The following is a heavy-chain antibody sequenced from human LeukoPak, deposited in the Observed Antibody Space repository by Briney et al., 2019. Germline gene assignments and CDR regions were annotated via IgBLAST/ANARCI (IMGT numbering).Heavy chain of an antibody. D-gene: IGHD2-2*01. CDR2: ISGSGGST. V-gene: IGHV3-23*01. CDR1: GFTFSSYA. J-gene: IGHJ6*02. Sequence: GGSLRLSCAASGFTFSSYAMSWVRQAPGKGLEWVSAISGSGGSTYYADSVKGRFTISRDNSKNTLYLQMNSLRAEDTAVYYCAKSIAYQLLIGGGHYYYGMDVWGQGTTVTVSS. CDR3: AKSIAYQLLIGGGHYYYGMDV.